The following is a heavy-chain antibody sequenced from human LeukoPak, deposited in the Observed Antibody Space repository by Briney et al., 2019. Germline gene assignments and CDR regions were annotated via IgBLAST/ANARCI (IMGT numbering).Heavy chain of an antibody. V-gene: IGHV1-69*13. CDR3: ARGSPMTSSGYYNH. CDR2: IIPIFGTA. J-gene: IGHJ4*02. D-gene: IGHD3-22*01. Sequence: SVTVSCTASGGTFSSYVISWVRQAPGQGLEWMGGIIPIFGTANYAQKFQGRVTITADESTSTAYMELSSLRSEDTAVYYCARGSPMTSSGYYNHWGQGTLVTVSS. CDR1: GGTFSSYV.